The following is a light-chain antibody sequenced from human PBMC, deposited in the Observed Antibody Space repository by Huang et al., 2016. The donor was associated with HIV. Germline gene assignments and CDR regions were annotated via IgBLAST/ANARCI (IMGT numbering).Light chain of an antibody. J-gene: IGKJ2*01. V-gene: IGKV3-20*01. CDR2: DAS. CDR1: QSVGGPY. Sequence: EIVLTQSPGTLSLSPGEGATLSCRASQSVGGPYLAWYQHKPGQAPRLLIYDASNRAPNIPDRFSGSGSGTVFTLTVSRLEPEDFAVYYCQQYGGSPYTFGQGTKLEIK. CDR3: QQYGGSPYT.